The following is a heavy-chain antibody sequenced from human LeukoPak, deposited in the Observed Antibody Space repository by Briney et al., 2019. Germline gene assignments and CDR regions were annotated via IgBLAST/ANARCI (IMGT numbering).Heavy chain of an antibody. CDR3: ARLRTRITMVRGVLIARDY. J-gene: IGHJ4*02. V-gene: IGHV4-34*01. CDR1: GGSFSGYY. Sequence: SETLSLTCPVYGGSFSGYYWIWIRQPPRKGLEWIGEINHIGSTNYNPSLKSRVTISVDTSKNQFSLKLSSVPAADTDVYYCARLRTRITMVRGVLIARDYWGQGTLVTVSS. D-gene: IGHD3-10*01. CDR2: INHIGST.